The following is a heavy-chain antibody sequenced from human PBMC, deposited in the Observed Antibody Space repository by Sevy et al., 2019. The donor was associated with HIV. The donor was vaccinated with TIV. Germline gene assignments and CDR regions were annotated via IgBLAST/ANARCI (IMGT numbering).Heavy chain of an antibody. Sequence: SQTLSLTCAVYGGSFSGYYWSWVRQPPGKGLEWIGEINHSGSTNYNPSLKSRVTISVDTSKNQFSLKLSSVTAADTAVYYCARGRGAAAGAAHHDAFDIWGQGTMVTVSS. CDR2: INHSGST. CDR3: ARGRGAAAGAAHHDAFDI. J-gene: IGHJ3*02. CDR1: GGSFSGYY. V-gene: IGHV4-34*01. D-gene: IGHD6-13*01.